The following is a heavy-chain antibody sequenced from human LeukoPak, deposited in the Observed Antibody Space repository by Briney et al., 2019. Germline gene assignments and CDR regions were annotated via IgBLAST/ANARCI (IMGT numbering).Heavy chain of an antibody. V-gene: IGHV1-69*04. J-gene: IGHJ4*02. CDR3: ARGTSCSGGSCYDY. Sequence: ASVKVSCKASGGTFSSYAISWVRQAPGQGLEWMGRIIPILGIANYAQKFQGRVTITADKSTSTAYMELSSLRSEDTAVYYYARGTSCSGGSCYDYWGQGTLVTVSS. CDR2: IIPILGIA. D-gene: IGHD2-15*01. CDR1: GGTFSSYA.